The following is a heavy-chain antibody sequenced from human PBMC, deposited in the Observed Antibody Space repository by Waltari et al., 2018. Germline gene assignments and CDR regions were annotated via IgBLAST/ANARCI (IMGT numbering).Heavy chain of an antibody. J-gene: IGHJ4*02. CDR1: GGCISSYY. CDR3: ARWRDSSGNFDY. CDR2: IYYSGST. Sequence: QVQLQESGSGLVKPSETLSLTCTVPGGCISSYYWSWIRQPPGKGLEWIGYIYYSGSTNYNPSLKSRVTISVDTSKNQFSLKLSSVTAADTAVYYCARWRDSSGNFDYWGQGTLVTVSS. D-gene: IGHD3-22*01. V-gene: IGHV4-59*01.